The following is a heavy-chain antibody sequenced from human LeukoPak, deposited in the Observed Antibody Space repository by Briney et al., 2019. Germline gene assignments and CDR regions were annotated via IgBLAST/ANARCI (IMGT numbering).Heavy chain of an antibody. J-gene: IGHJ6*03. CDR3: ATGGEAAIFEVVIIPPQYYYYYMDV. CDR1: GGTFSSYA. CDR2: IIPIFGTA. V-gene: IGHV1-69*05. D-gene: IGHD3-3*01. Sequence: SSVKVSCKASGGTFSSYAISWVRQAPGQGLEWMGGIIPIFGTANYAQKFQGRVTITTDESTSTAYMELSSLRSEDTAVYYCATGGEAAIFEVVIIPPQYYYYYMDVWGKGTTVTVSS.